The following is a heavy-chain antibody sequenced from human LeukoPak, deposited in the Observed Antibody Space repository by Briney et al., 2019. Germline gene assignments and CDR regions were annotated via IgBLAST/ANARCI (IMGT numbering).Heavy chain of an antibody. CDR3: ARGRRIAVRPIDY. CDR1: GGSFSGYY. V-gene: IGHV4-34*01. D-gene: IGHD6-6*01. Sequence: SETLSLTCAVYGGSFSGYYWSWIRQPPGKGLEWIGEINHSGSTNYNPSLKSRVTISVDTSKNQFSLKLSSVTAADTAVYYCARGRRIAVRPIDYWGQGTLVTVSS. CDR2: INHSGST. J-gene: IGHJ4*02.